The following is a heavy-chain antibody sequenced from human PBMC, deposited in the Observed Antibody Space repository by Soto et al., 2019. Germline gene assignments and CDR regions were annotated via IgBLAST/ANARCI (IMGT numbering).Heavy chain of an antibody. V-gene: IGHV1-69*01. CDR1: GYTFNSYP. CDR2: IVPIFGRP. Sequence: QMQLAQSGAEVKRPGSSVKVSCKASGYTFNSYPLNWVRQAPGQGLEWIGGIVPIFGRPHYSELLRGRGVITPDESSATAFEELTYLTFADTAMYYCASFPFRLGQCHNNLDVDVWGQGTAIIVSS. CDR3: ASFPFRLGQCHNNLDVDV. J-gene: IGHJ6*02. D-gene: IGHD1-1*01.